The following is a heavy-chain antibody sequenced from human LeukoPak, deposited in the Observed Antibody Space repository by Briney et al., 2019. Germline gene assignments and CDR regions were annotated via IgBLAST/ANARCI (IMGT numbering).Heavy chain of an antibody. J-gene: IGHJ3*02. CDR2: IKQDGSEK. V-gene: IGHV3-7*01. Sequence: GGSLILSCAASGFTFSSYWMSWVRQAPGKGLEWVANIKQDGSEKYFVDSVKGRFTISRDNAKSSLYLQMNSLRAEDTAVYYCATYGPYYYDSSGYYYRDDAFDIWGQGTMVTVSS. CDR1: GFTFSSYW. CDR3: ATYGPYYYDSSGYYYRDDAFDI. D-gene: IGHD3-22*01.